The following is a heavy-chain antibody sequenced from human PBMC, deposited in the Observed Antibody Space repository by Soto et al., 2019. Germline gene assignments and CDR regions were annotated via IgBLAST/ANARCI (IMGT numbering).Heavy chain of an antibody. CDR3: ARSQGSSTSLEIYYYYYYGMDV. D-gene: IGHD2-2*01. J-gene: IGHJ6*04. V-gene: IGHV1-69*01. CDR1: GGTFSSYA. Sequence: QVQLVQSGAEVKKPGSSVKVSCKASGGTFSSYAISWVRQAPGQGLEWMGGIIPISDTTNHAQKFQGRVTITADESTNTAYMELSSLRSEDAAVYYCARSQGSSTSLEIYYYYYYGMDVGGEGTTVTVSS. CDR2: IIPISDTT.